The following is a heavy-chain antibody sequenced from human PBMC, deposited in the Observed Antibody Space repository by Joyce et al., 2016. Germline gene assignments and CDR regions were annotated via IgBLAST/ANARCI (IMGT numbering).Heavy chain of an antibody. CDR2: INSRGSEI. V-gene: IGHV3-48*04. CDR1: GFTFSGYS. Sequence: EVQMVESGGGLVQPGRSLRLSCAVSGFTFSGYSMNWVRQAPGKGLEWVSYINSRGSEIFYADSVKGRFTISRDNAKNSLHLQMDSLRVEDTAVYYCARYSWWEPLDYWDQGTLVTVAS. D-gene: IGHD1-26*01. J-gene: IGHJ4*02. CDR3: ARYSWWEPLDY.